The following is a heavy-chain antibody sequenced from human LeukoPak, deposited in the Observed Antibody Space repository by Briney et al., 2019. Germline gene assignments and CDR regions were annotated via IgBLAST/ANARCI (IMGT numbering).Heavy chain of an antibody. J-gene: IGHJ4*02. CDR1: GFTFSSYE. V-gene: IGHV3-48*03. Sequence: GGSLRLSCAASGFTFSSYEMNWVRQAPGKGLEWVSYISSSGSTIYYADSVKGRFTISRDTSKNTLYLQMSSLRTEDTAVYYCAKAEGDTGWYFDYWGQGTLVTVPS. CDR3: AKAEGDTGWYFDY. CDR2: ISSSGSTI. D-gene: IGHD5-18*01.